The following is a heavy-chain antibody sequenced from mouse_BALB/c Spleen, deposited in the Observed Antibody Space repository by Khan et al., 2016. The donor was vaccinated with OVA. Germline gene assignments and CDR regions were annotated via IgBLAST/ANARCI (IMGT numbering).Heavy chain of an antibody. CDR1: GYTFTSYT. CDR2: INPSNGYT. J-gene: IGHJ3*01. CDR3: VRDGAYHRNGDWFAY. Sequence: QVQLKQSGAELARPGASVKMSCKASGYTFTSYTIHWIKLRPGQGLEWIGYINPSNGYTNYNQKFKDKATLTADKSSTTAYMELSSLTSDDSALYNCVRDGAYHRNGDWFAYWGQGTLVTVSA. V-gene: IGHV1-4*01. D-gene: IGHD2-14*01.